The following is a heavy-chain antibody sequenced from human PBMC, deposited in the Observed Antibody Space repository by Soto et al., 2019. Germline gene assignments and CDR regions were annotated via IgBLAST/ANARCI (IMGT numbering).Heavy chain of an antibody. Sequence: QLQLQESGPGLVKPSETLALTCTVSGGSINSDTYYWGWIRQPPGKGLEWIGTIHYSGTTYYNSSLKSRVTMSVDTSNNQFSVRLSSVTAADTAVYYCARRGGDYVGWFDPWGQGTLVTVSS. J-gene: IGHJ5*02. D-gene: IGHD4-17*01. CDR3: ARRGGDYVGWFDP. CDR2: IHYSGTT. V-gene: IGHV4-39*01. CDR1: GGSINSDTYY.